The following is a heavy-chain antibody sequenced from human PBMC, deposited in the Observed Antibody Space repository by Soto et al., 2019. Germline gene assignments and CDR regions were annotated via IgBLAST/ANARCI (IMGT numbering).Heavy chain of an antibody. CDR2: IYYSGST. J-gene: IGHJ5*02. Sequence: SETLSLTCTVSGGSISSSSYYWGWIRQPPGKGLEWIGSIYYSGSTYYNPSLKSRVTISVDTSKNQFSLKLSSVTAADTAVYYCARHPQYCSGGSCYDGWFDPWGQGTLVTVSS. V-gene: IGHV4-39*01. CDR3: ARHPQYCSGGSCYDGWFDP. CDR1: GGSISSSSYY. D-gene: IGHD2-15*01.